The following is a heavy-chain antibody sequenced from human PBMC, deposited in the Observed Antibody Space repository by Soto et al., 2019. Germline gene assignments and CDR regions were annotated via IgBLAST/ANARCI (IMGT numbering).Heavy chain of an antibody. V-gene: IGHV1-46*01. J-gene: IGHJ4*02. CDR3: ATRSSRTYYYDSGGYALDY. CDR2: INPSGGST. D-gene: IGHD3-22*01. Sequence: GASVKVSCKASGYTFTSYYMHWVRQAPGQGLEWMGIINPSGGSTSYAQKFQGRVTMTRDTSTSTVYMELSSLRSEDTAVYYCATRSSRTYYYDSGGYALDYWGQGTLVTVSS. CDR1: GYTFTSYY.